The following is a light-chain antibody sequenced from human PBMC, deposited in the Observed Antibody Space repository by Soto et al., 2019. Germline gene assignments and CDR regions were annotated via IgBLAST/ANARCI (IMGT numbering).Light chain of an antibody. CDR3: QQSYLSLPYT. V-gene: IGKV1-39*01. CDR2: GAS. CDR1: QSVSTY. Sequence: DIQMTQSLSSLSASVGDRVTIPCRASQSVSTYLNWYQQKPGKAPKLLIYGASNLQSGVPPRFSGSGSGTDFTLTISSLQLEDFATYYCQQSYLSLPYTFGQGTKLEIK. J-gene: IGKJ2*01.